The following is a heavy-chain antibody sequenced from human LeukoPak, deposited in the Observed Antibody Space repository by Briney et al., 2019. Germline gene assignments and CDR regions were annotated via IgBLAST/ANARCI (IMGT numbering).Heavy chain of an antibody. V-gene: IGHV3-23*01. J-gene: IGHJ5*02. D-gene: IGHD1-1*01. Sequence: GGSLRLSCAASGFTFSSYGMSWVRQAPGKGLEWVSAISGGGGSTYYADSVKGRFTISRDNSKNTLYLQMNSLRAEDTAVYYCAKRFTTGTTSWFDPWGQGTLVTVSS. CDR1: GFTFSSYG. CDR3: AKRFTTGTTSWFDP. CDR2: ISGGGGST.